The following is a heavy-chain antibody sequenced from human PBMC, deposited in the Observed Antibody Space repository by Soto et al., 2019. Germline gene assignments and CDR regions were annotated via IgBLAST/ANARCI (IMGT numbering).Heavy chain of an antibody. J-gene: IGHJ6*02. CDR1: GFTFSTSA. CDR3: AKGPTVFGAVISFDYYYGMYV. V-gene: IGHV3-23*01. Sequence: GGSLRLSCTASGFTFSTSAMSWVRQPPGRGLEWVSGISGSGAGTYYADSVKGRFTISRDNSKNTLYLQMSGLRAEDAAVYYCAKGPTVFGAVISFDYYYGMYVWGQGTPGT. CDR2: ISGSGAGT. D-gene: IGHD3-3*01.